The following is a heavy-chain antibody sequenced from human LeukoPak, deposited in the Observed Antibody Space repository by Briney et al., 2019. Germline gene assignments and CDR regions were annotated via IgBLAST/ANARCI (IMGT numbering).Heavy chain of an antibody. D-gene: IGHD3-22*01. J-gene: IGHJ4*02. V-gene: IGHV5-51*01. CDR1: GYRFTNYW. CDR3: ARPTYFYDGRGSYYYFDY. CDR2: IYPGDSDT. Sequence: GESLKISCKGSGYRFTNYWIGWVRQVPGKGLEWMGIIYPGDSDTRYSPSFQGEVTISADKSISTAYLQWSSLKASDTAMYYCARPTYFYDGRGSYYYFDYWGQGTLVTVSS.